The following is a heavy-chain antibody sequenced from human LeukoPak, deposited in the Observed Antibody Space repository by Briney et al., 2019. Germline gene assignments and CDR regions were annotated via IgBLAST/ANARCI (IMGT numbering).Heavy chain of an antibody. CDR1: AESFSGYY. D-gene: IGHD3-10*01. V-gene: IGHV4-34*01. CDR2: IDHSGST. CDR3: ARGNRPYGEHEAFDI. Sequence: PSETLSLTCAVYAESFSGYYCSWIRQPPRKGLEWLGEIDHSGSTNYNPSLQSRVTISVDTSKNQFSLKVSSVSAADTAVYYCARGNRPYGEHEAFDIWGHGTTVTVSP. J-gene: IGHJ3*02.